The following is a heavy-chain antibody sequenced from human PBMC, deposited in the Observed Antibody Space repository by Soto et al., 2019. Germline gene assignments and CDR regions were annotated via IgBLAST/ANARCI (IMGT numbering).Heavy chain of an antibody. CDR3: ASPASFYSYALVV. CDR1: GDSLSRYG. Sequence: SVKVSCKASGDSLSRYGISWVRQAPGQGLEWMGGITPIFGTSNYAQKFQGRVTITADKSTTTAYMELSSLRSDDTAIYCCASPASFYSYALVVWGQGTTVTVSS. J-gene: IGHJ6*02. V-gene: IGHV1-69*06. CDR2: ITPIFGTS. D-gene: IGHD3-3*02.